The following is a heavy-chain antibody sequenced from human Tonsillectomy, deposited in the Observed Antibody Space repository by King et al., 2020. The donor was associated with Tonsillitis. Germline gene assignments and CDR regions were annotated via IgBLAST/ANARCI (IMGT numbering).Heavy chain of an antibody. CDR3: AKEDSDYGSSGYYYA. V-gene: IGHV3-23*04. D-gene: IGHD3-22*01. CDR1: GFTFSSYA. J-gene: IGHJ5*02. CDR2: MSGSGGST. Sequence: QLVQSGGGLVQPGGSLRLSCAASGFTFSSYAMSWVRQAPGKGLELVSAMSGSGGSTYYADSVKGRFTISRDNSKNTVYLQMKSLRAEDTAVYYCAKEDSDYGSSGYYYAWGQGTLVTVSS.